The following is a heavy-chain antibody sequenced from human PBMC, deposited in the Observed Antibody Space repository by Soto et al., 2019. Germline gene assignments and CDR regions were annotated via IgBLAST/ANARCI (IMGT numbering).Heavy chain of an antibody. V-gene: IGHV1-18*01. CDR2: ISAYNGNT. CDR3: ARDRGYSYGYYYYGMAV. J-gene: IGHJ6*02. CDR1: GYTFTSYG. D-gene: IGHD5-18*01. Sequence: QVQLVQSGAEVKKPGASVKVSCKASGYTFTSYGISWVRQAPGQGLEWMGWISAYNGNTNYAQKLQGRVTMTTDTSPSTAYMELRSVRSDDTAVYYCARDRGYSYGYYYYGMAVWGQGTTVTVSS.